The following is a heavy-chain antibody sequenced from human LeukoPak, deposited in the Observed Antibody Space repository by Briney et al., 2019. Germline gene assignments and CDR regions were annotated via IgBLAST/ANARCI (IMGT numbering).Heavy chain of an antibody. V-gene: IGHV4-34*01. CDR1: GGSFSGYY. Sequence: SETLSLTCAVYGGSFSGYYWSWIRQPPGKGLEWIGEINHSGSTNYNPSLKSRVTISVDTSKNQFSLKLSSVTAADEAVYYCARVGSTADYWGQGTLVTVSS. CDR2: INHSGST. CDR3: ARVGSTADY. J-gene: IGHJ4*02. D-gene: IGHD5-18*01.